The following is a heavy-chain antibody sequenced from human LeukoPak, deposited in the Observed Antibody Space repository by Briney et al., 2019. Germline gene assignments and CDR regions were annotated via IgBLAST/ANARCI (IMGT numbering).Heavy chain of an antibody. CDR3: ARDRAPYDFWSGYYRVAGGYFDY. D-gene: IGHD3-3*01. CDR2: IYYSGST. J-gene: IGHJ4*02. CDR1: GGPFSGYY. Sequence: SETLSLTCAVYGGPFSGYYWSWIRQPPGKGLEWIGYIYYSGSTNYNPSLKSRVTISVDTPKNQFSLKLSSVTAADTAVYYCARDRAPYDFWSGYYRVAGGYFDYWGQGTLVTVSS. V-gene: IGHV4-59*01.